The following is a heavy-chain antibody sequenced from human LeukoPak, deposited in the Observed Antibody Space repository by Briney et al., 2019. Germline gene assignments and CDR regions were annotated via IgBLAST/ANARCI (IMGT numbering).Heavy chain of an antibody. Sequence: PGGSLRLSCAASGFTFSSYWMNWVRQAPGKGLEWVSYISSSGRTIYYADSVEGRFTISRDSAKNSLYLQMISLRVEDTAVYYCARRAIAEGFDYWGQGTLVTVSS. CDR1: GFTFSSYW. V-gene: IGHV3-48*04. D-gene: IGHD6-13*01. J-gene: IGHJ4*02. CDR3: ARRAIAEGFDY. CDR2: ISSSGRTI.